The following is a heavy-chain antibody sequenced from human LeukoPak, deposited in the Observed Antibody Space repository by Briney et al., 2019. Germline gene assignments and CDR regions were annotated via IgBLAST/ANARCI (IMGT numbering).Heavy chain of an antibody. Sequence: GASVKVSCKASGYTFTSYAMNWVRQAPGQGLEWMGWINPNSGGTNYAQKVQGRVTMTRDTSISTAYMELSRLRSDDTAVYYCARGGYSSIHSPWASYYYMDVWGKGTTVTISS. D-gene: IGHD6-13*01. J-gene: IGHJ6*03. CDR2: INPNSGGT. V-gene: IGHV1-2*02. CDR1: GYTFTSYA. CDR3: ARGGYSSIHSPWASYYYMDV.